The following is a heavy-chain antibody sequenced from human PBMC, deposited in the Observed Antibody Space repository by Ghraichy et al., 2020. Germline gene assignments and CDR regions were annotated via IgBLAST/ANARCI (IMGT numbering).Heavy chain of an antibody. J-gene: IGHJ6*02. D-gene: IGHD3-22*01. V-gene: IGHV4-34*01. CDR3: AREFRGYYYYYYGMDV. CDR2: INHSGST. CDR1: GGSFSGYY. Sequence: SQTLSLTCAVYGGSFSGYYWSWIRQPPGKGLEWIGEINHSGSTNYNPSLKSRVTISVDTSKNQFSLKLSSVTAADTAVYYCAREFRGYYYYYYGMDVWGQGTTVTVSS.